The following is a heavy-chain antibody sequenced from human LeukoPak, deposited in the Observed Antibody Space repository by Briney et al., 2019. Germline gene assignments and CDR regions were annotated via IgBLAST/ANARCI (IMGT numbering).Heavy chain of an antibody. CDR1: GFTFSNYG. V-gene: IGHV3-30*18. CDR2: ISYDGNNK. D-gene: IGHD6-13*01. CDR3: AKCPYSSSWPYFDY. Sequence: GGSLRLSCAASGFTFSNYGMHWVRQAPGKGLEWVAVISYDGNNKYYADSVKGRFTISRDNSKNTLYLQMNSLRAEDTAVYYCAKCPYSSSWPYFDYWGQGTLVTVSS. J-gene: IGHJ4*02.